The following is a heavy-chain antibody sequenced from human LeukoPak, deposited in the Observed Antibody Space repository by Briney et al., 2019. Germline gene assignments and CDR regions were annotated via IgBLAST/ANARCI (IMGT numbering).Heavy chain of an antibody. CDR2: IYYSGST. CDR1: GGSISSYS. D-gene: IGHD3-3*01. J-gene: IGHJ6*02. Sequence: SETLSLTCTVSGGSISSYSWSWIRQPPGRGLEGIGHIYYSGSTNYAPSLKSRVTIPVDTSKNQLSLKLSCVTAADTAVYCCARQRVVTLPNCYYYYGMDVWGQGTTVTVSS. CDR3: ARQRVVTLPNCYYYYGMDV. V-gene: IGHV4-59*08.